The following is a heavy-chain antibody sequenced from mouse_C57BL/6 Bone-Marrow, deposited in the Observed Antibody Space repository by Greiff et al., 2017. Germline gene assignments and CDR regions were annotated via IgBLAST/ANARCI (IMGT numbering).Heavy chain of an antibody. Sequence: QVQLQQPGAELVKPGASVKLSCKASGYTFTSYWMQWVKQRPGQGLEWIGEIDPSDSYTNYNQKFKGKATLTVDTSSSTAYMQLSSLTSEDSAVYYCARWGYDAMDYGGQGTSVTVST. D-gene: IGHD3-1*01. CDR1: GYTFTSYW. CDR3: ARWGYDAMDY. V-gene: IGHV1-50*01. J-gene: IGHJ4*01. CDR2: IDPSDSYT.